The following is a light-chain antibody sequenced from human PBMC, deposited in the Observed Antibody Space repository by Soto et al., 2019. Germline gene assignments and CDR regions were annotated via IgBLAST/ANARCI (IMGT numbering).Light chain of an antibody. CDR2: GAS. J-gene: IGKJ1*01. CDR1: QSVSNN. Sequence: EIVMTQSPATLSVSPGERATLSCRASQSVSNNLAWYQQKPGQAPRLLIYGASTRATGIPARFSGSGSGTDFTLTISSLLSEDFAVYYCQQYNNWPRTFGQGTKVEIK. CDR3: QQYNNWPRT. V-gene: IGKV3-15*01.